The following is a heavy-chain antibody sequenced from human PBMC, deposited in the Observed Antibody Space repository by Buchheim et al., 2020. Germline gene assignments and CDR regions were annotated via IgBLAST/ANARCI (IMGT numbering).Heavy chain of an antibody. V-gene: IGHV1-18*01. CDR1: GYSFLNYG. Sequence: QVHLEQSGPQMKKPGASVKVSCKTSGYSFLNYGVSWVRQAPGQGPEWMGWISPSIGNTNLVGRFKGRVTITTDTSTGTASLKMTSLRPDDTAVYYCVRDGRWDLIFADYWGQGT. CDR3: VRDGRWDLIFADY. D-gene: IGHD1-26*01. J-gene: IGHJ4*02. CDR2: ISPSIGNT.